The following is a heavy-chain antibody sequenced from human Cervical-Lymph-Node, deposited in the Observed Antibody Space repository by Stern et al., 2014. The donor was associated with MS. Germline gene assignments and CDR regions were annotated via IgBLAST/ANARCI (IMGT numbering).Heavy chain of an antibody. V-gene: IGHV3-21*01. J-gene: IGHJ4*02. CDR2: ISSTSDYT. CDR3: ARDALFDS. CDR1: GFYFNWYN. Sequence: EVQLVESGGGLVKPGGSLRLSCAASGFYFNWYNMNWVRQAPGKGLEWVSSISSTSDYTYYADSVKGRFTISRDNAKKSLYLQMNSLRADDTAVYYCARDALFDSWGQGTLVTVSS.